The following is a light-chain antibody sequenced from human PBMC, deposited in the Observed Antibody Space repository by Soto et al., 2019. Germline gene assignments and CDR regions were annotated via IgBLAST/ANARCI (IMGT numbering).Light chain of an antibody. CDR2: GNS. CDR3: QSYDSSLSGHVV. CDR1: SSNIGAGYD. V-gene: IGLV1-40*01. Sequence: QSVLTQPPSESRAPGQRVTISCTGSSSNIGAGYDVHWYQQLPGTAPKLLIYGNSNRPSGVPDRFSGSKSGTSASLAITGLQAEDEADDYCQSYDSSLSGHVVFGGGTKLTLL. J-gene: IGLJ2*01.